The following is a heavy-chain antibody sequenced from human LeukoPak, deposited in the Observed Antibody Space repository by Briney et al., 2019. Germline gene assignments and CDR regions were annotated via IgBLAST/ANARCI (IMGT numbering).Heavy chain of an antibody. Sequence: PGGSLRLSCAASGFTVSSNYMSWVRQAPGKGLEWVSVIYSGGSTYYADSVKGRFTISGDNSKNTLYLQMNSLRAEDTAVYYCARDGSPYCSSTSCYAHWGQGTLVTVSS. CDR3: ARDGSPYCSSTSCYAH. D-gene: IGHD2-2*01. J-gene: IGHJ4*02. V-gene: IGHV3-66*01. CDR1: GFTVSSNY. CDR2: IYSGGST.